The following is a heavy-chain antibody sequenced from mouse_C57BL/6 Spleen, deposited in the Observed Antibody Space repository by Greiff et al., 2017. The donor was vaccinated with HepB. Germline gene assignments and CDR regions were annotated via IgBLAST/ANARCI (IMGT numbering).Heavy chain of an antibody. CDR1: GFTFSSYA. CDR2: ISDGGSYT. CDR3: AREGGSYFDY. J-gene: IGHJ2*01. Sequence: EVKLMESGGGLVKPGGSLKLSCAASGFTFSSYAMSWVRQTPEKRLEWVATISDGGSYTYYPDNVKGRFTISRDNAKNNLYLQMSHLKSEDTAMYYCAREGGSYFDYWGQGTTLTVSS. V-gene: IGHV5-4*01.